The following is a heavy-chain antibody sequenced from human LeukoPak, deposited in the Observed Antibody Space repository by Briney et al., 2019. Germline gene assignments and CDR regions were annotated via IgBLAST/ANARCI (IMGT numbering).Heavy chain of an antibody. D-gene: IGHD6-6*01. CDR2: ISAYNGNT. J-gene: IGHJ5*02. Sequence: GASVKVSCKASGYTFTSYGISWVRQAPGQGLEWLGWISAYNGNTNYAQKLQGRVTITTDESTSTAYMELSSLRSEDTAVYYCARDLDDGYSSSHWFDPWGQGTLVTVSS. CDR3: ARDLDDGYSSSHWFDP. CDR1: GYTFTSYG. V-gene: IGHV1-18*01.